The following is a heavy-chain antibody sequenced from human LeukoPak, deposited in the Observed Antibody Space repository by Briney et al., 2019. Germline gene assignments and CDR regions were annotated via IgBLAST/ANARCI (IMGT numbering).Heavy chain of an antibody. J-gene: IGHJ3*02. D-gene: IGHD7-27*01. CDR2: INAGNGNT. Sequence: ASVKVSCKASGYTFTSYAMHWVRQAPGQRLEWMGWINAGNGNTKYSQKFQGRVTITRDTSASTAYMELSSLRSEDTAVYYCARPHPRLGSRDAFDIWGQGTMVTVSS. CDR1: GYTFTSYA. V-gene: IGHV1-3*01. CDR3: ARPHPRLGSRDAFDI.